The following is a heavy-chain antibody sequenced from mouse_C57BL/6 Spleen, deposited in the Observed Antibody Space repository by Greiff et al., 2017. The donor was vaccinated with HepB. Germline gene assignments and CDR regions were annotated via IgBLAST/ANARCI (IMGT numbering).Heavy chain of an antibody. CDR3: ARNYGSSYNWYFDV. Sequence: QVQLQQPGAELVKPGASVKLSCKASGYTFTSYWMQWVKQRPGQGLEWIGEIDPSDSYTNYNQKVKGKATLTVDTASSTAYMQLSSLTSEDSALYYCARNYGSSYNWYFDVWGTGTTVTVSS. V-gene: IGHV1-50*01. J-gene: IGHJ1*03. D-gene: IGHD1-1*01. CDR1: GYTFTSYW. CDR2: IDPSDSYT.